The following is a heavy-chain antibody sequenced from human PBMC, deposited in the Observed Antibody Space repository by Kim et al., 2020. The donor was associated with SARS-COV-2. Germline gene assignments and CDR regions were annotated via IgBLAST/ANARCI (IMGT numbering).Heavy chain of an antibody. J-gene: IGHJ3*02. CDR2: INPNSGGT. CDR1: GYTFTGYY. D-gene: IGHD6-13*01. Sequence: ASVKVSCKASGYTFTGYYMHWVRQAPGQGLEWMGWINPNSGGTNYAQKFQGWVTMTRDTSISTAYMELSRLRSDDTAVYYCARGIRYSSSWNDAFDIWGQGTMVTVSS. V-gene: IGHV1-2*04. CDR3: ARGIRYSSSWNDAFDI.